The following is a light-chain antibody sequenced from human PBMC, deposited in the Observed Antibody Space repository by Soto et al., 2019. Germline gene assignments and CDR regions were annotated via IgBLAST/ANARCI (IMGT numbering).Light chain of an antibody. J-gene: IGLJ3*02. CDR2: GDS. CDR3: SSYGGNDWV. CDR1: SSNIGAGYG. Sequence: QSALTQPPSVSGAPGQRVTISCTGSSSNIGAGYGVHWYIQLPGTAPKLLVYGDSNRPSGVPDRFSGSKSDTSASLAITGLQAEDEADYHCSSYGGNDWVFGGGTKLTVL. V-gene: IGLV1-40*01.